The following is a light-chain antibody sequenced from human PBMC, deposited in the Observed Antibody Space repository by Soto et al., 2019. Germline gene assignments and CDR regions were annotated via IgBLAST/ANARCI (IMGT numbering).Light chain of an antibody. CDR3: QQYSSSSGT. J-gene: IGKJ1*01. CDR2: GAS. CDR1: QSVSSSY. V-gene: IGKV3-20*01. Sequence: SVLSQSPGILSLSPEERATLSSTPSQSVSSSYLAWYQQKPGQAPRLLIYGASSRDSGIPARFSGSGSGTDFTLTISRLEPEDFAVYYCQQYSSSSGTFGQGTKVDIK.